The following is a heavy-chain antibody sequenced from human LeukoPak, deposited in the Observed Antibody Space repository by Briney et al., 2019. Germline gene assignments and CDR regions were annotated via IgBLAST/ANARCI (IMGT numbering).Heavy chain of an antibody. CDR2: INPSGGST. CDR1: GYTFTGYY. D-gene: IGHD3-3*01. CDR3: ARAPNYDFWSAFMEYNYYYGMDV. J-gene: IGHJ6*02. V-gene: IGHV1-46*01. Sequence: ASVKVSCKASGYTFTGYYMHWVRQAPGQGLEWMGIINPSGGSTSYAQKFQGRVTMTRDTSTSTVYMELSSLRSEDTAVYYCARAPNYDFWSAFMEYNYYYGMDVWGQGTTVTVSS.